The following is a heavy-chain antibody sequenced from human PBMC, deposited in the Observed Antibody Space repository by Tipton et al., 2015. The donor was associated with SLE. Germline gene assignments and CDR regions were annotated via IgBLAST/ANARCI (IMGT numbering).Heavy chain of an antibody. CDR2: IYYSGST. J-gene: IGHJ3*02. CDR1: GGSISSSSYY. Sequence: PSLTCTVSGGSISSSSYYWGWIRQPPGKGLEWIGSIYYSGSTYYNPSLKSRVTISVDTSKNQFSLKLSSVTAADTAVYYCARGEITMVQGVIWDDAFDIWGQGTMVTVSS. D-gene: IGHD3-10*01. CDR3: ARGEITMVQGVIWDDAFDI. V-gene: IGHV4-39*07.